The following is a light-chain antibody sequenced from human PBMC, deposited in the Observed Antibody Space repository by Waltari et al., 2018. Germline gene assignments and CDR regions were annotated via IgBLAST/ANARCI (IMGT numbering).Light chain of an antibody. CDR2: DVT. CDR3: SSYTSSQNFELV. CDR1: SSEVIGCYC. V-gene: IGLV2-14*03. Sequence: QSALTQPASVSGSPGQSIPISCTGTSSEVIGCYCVSWYQQHPGKAPKVMIYDVTNRPSGVSNRFSGSMSGNTASLTISGLQAEDEAEYFCSSYTSSQNFELVFGGGTKLTVL. J-gene: IGLJ2*01.